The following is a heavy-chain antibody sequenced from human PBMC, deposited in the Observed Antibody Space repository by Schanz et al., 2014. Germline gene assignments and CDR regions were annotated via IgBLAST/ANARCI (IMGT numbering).Heavy chain of an antibody. D-gene: IGHD1-26*01. Sequence: QVQLVQSEAAVKKPGASVKVSCKASGYTFTRSGISWVRQAPGQGLEWMGWIGGSDGNTNFAQKFQGRVTMTTDTSTSTVYMELRSLTSDDSAVYYCARDRDQWDGNYLDYWGQGTLVTVSS. CDR3: ARDRDQWDGNYLDY. V-gene: IGHV1-18*01. J-gene: IGHJ4*02. CDR1: GYTFTRSG. CDR2: IGGSDGNT.